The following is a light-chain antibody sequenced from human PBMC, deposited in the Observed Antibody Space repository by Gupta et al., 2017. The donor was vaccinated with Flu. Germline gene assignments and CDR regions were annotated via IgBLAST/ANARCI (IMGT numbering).Light chain of an antibody. Sequence: VTISCTGTSSDVGGYNYVSWYQHHPGKAPQLMMFDVTKRPSGVPDRFSGSKSGNTASLTVSGLQADDEADYYCCSYGGSSTYVVFGGGTKLTVL. CDR2: DVT. CDR3: CSYGGSSTYVV. CDR1: SSDVGGYNY. V-gene: IGLV2-11*01. J-gene: IGLJ2*01.